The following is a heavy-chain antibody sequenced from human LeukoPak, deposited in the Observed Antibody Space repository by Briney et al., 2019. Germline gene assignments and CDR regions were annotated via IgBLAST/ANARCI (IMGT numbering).Heavy chain of an antibody. CDR2: MNDNGDRT. V-gene: IGHV3-23*01. CDR3: VKGGWLDY. CDR1: GFSFTTFE. J-gene: IGHJ4*02. Sequence: GASLRLSCAASGFSFTTFEMSWVRQAPGKGLEWVSMMNDNGDRTYYADSVKGRFTISRDNSKNTLYPQMNNLRAEDTAIYFCVKGGWLDYWGQGTLVTVSS. D-gene: IGHD5-12*01.